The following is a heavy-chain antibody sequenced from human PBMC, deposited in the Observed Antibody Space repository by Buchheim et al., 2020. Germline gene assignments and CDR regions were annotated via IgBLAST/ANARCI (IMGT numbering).Heavy chain of an antibody. D-gene: IGHD3-22*01. V-gene: IGHV3-30*18. CDR3: AKAYYYDSSGYYYENPNHFDY. J-gene: IGHJ4*02. CDR1: GFTFSSYG. CDR2: ISYDGSNK. Sequence: QVQLVESGGGVVQPGRSLRLSCAASGFTFSSYGMHWVRQAPGKGLEWVAAISYDGSNKYYADSVKGRFTISRDNSKNTLYLQMNSLRAEDTAVYYCAKAYYYDSSGYYYENPNHFDYWGQGTL.